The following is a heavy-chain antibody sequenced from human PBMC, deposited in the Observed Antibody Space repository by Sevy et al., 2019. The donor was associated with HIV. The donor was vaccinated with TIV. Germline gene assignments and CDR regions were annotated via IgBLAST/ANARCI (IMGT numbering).Heavy chain of an antibody. J-gene: IGHJ6*02. V-gene: IGHV4-59*01. CDR3: AREVYDMMTGYSGGMDV. D-gene: IGHD3-9*01. CDR2: VDDSGRT. CDR1: GGSINSFY. Sequence: SETLSLICTVSGGSINSFYWNWIRQSPGKGLEWIGYVDDSGRTNSSPSLKSRVTISKDMSQNQVSLKLTSVTAADTAVYYCAREVYDMMTGYSGGMDVWGQGTTVTVSS.